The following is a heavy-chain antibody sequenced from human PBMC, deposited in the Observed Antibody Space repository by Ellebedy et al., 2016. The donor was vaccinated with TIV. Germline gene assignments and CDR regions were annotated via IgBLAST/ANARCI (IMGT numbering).Heavy chain of an antibody. CDR3: ARSLAGYGYIDS. V-gene: IGHV5-51*01. CDR2: IFPLDSDT. Sequence: GESLKISCKASGYNFATYWIGWLRQTPGKGLEWMGIIFPLDSDTRYSPYFHGQVTLSADRTLHTTYLQWSRLRASDTAMYYCARSLAGYGYIDSWGQGTLVNVSS. D-gene: IGHD5-12*01. J-gene: IGHJ4*02. CDR1: GYNFATYW.